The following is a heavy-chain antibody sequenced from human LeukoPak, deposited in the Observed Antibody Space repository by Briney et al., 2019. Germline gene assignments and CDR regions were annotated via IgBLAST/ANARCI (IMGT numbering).Heavy chain of an antibody. CDR2: ISSSGSTI. J-gene: IGHJ4*02. V-gene: IGHV3-11*01. CDR3: ARVRLHYYDSSGYPGYFDY. Sequence: PGESLRLSCAASGFTFSDYYMSWIRQAPGKGLEWVSYISSSGSTIYYADSVKGRFTISRDNAKSSLYLQMNSLRAEDTAVYYCARVRLHYYDSSGYPGYFDYWGQGTLVTVSS. D-gene: IGHD3-22*01. CDR1: GFTFSDYY.